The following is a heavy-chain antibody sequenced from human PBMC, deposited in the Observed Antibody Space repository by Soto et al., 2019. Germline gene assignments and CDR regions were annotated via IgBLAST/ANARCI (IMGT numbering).Heavy chain of an antibody. CDR3: ARGGNGDNVGYWYFDL. J-gene: IGHJ2*01. CDR2: INPGGVST. CDR1: GYTFTTYY. D-gene: IGHD4-17*01. V-gene: IGHV1-46*01. Sequence: QVQLVQSGAEVKKPGASVEVSCKASGYTFTTYYIHWVRHAPGQGLEWMGVINPGGVSTKYAQKSPDRVTMTSDTSTSTVYMDLISLRSEDTAVYFCARGGNGDNVGYWYFDLWGRGTLFTVSP.